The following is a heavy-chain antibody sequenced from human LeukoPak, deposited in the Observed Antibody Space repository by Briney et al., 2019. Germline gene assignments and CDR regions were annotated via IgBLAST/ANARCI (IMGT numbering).Heavy chain of an antibody. J-gene: IGHJ4*02. D-gene: IGHD3-22*01. V-gene: IGHV3-7*01. Sequence: PGGSLRLSCAASGFTFSGYWMSWFRQAPGKGLEWVANINLDGSVIHYVDSAKGRFTISRDNAKNSLYLQMNYLRAEDTALYYCATSDDSSGSDWGQGTLVTVSS. CDR1: GFTFSGYW. CDR2: INLDGSVI. CDR3: ATSDDSSGSD.